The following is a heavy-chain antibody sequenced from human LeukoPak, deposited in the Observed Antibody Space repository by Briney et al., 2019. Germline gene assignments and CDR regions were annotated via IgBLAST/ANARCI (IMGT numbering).Heavy chain of an antibody. J-gene: IGHJ4*02. V-gene: IGHV3-21*01. CDR3: ARGYYYESSVAY. Sequence: GGSLRLSCAASGFTFSTFGFNWVRQAPGKGLEWVSTISHSSTYISYADSVKGRFTISRDNARNSLYLQMDSLRVEDTAVYYCARGYYYESSVAYWGQGTLVTVSS. CDR2: ISHSSTYI. CDR1: GFTFSTFG. D-gene: IGHD3-22*01.